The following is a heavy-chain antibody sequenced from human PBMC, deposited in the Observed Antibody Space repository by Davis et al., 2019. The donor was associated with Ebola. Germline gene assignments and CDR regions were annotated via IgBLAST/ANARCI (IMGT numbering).Heavy chain of an antibody. D-gene: IGHD2-15*01. CDR2: ISSSGATR. Sequence: PGGSLRLSCEASGFTFSNYEMNWVRQAPGKGLEWISFISSSGATRYYADSVKGRFTISRDNARNSLHLQMNSLRVEDTAVYYCARGTSGSGGSRYPYFDCWGQGTLVTVSS. CDR3: ARGTSGSGGSRYPYFDC. CDR1: GFTFSNYE. J-gene: IGHJ4*02. V-gene: IGHV3-48*03.